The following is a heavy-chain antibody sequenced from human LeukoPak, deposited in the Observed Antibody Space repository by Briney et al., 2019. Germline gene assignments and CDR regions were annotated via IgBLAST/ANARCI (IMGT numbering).Heavy chain of an antibody. CDR1: GGSISSHY. V-gene: IGHV4-59*11. J-gene: IGHJ2*01. CDR2: IYYSGST. CDR3: VRVARGYDFWSGYYTGAYWYFDL. D-gene: IGHD3-3*01. Sequence: SETLSLTCTVSGGSISSHYWSWIRQPPGKGLEWIGYIYYSGSTNYNPSLKSRVTISVDTSKNQFSLKLSSVTAADTAVYYCVRVARGYDFWSGYYTGAYWYFDLWGRGTLVTVSS.